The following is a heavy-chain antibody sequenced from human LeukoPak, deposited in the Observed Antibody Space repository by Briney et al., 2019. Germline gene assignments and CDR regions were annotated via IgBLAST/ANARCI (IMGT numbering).Heavy chain of an antibody. V-gene: IGHV1-69*04. Sequence: SVKVSCKASGGTFSSYAISWVRQAPGQGLEWMGRIIPILGIANYAQKFQGRVTLTRDTSISTAYMELSRLKSDDTAVYYCARGSLDYWGQGTLVTVSS. J-gene: IGHJ4*02. CDR2: IIPILGIA. CDR1: GGTFSSYA. CDR3: ARGSLDY.